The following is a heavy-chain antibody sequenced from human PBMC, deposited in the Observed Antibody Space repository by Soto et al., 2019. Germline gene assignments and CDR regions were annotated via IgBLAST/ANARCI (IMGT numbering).Heavy chain of an antibody. D-gene: IGHD3-3*01. CDR3: ARDQRIFGVVINYYGMDV. CDR2: IIPISGTA. J-gene: IGHJ6*02. CDR1: GGTFSSYA. Sequence: ASVKVSCKASGGTFSSYAISWVRQAPGQGLEWMGGIIPISGTANYAQKFQGRVTITADESTSTAYMELGSLRSEDTAVYYCARDQRIFGVVINYYGMDVWGQGTTVTVSS. V-gene: IGHV1-69*13.